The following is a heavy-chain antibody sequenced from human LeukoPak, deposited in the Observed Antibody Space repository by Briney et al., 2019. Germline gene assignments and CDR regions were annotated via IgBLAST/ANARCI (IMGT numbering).Heavy chain of an antibody. D-gene: IGHD3-10*01. V-gene: IGHV3-21*01. CDR1: GFNFTNYN. CDR3: ATLRKEGGSMIRVVD. J-gene: IGHJ4*02. CDR2: IHSSSGSI. Sequence: NPGGSLRLSCAASGFNFTNYNMNWVRQAPGKGLEWVSSIHSSSGSIYYADSLKGRFTISRDNAKNSLYLQMNSLRAEDTAVYYCATLRKEGGSMIRVVDWGQGTLVTVSS.